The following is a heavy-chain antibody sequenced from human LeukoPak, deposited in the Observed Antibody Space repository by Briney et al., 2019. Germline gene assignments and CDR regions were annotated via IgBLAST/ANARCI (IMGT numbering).Heavy chain of an antibody. Sequence: GGSLRLSCVASGFPFSSYGMHWVRQAPGKGLEWVAVIWSVGGAEYYADSVKGRFTISRDNSKNMLFLQMNSLRAEDTAVYYCARHFRAFSYGLDVWGQGTTVTVSS. V-gene: IGHV3-33*01. J-gene: IGHJ6*02. CDR3: ARHFRAFSYGLDV. CDR2: IWSVGGAE. CDR1: GFPFSSYG. D-gene: IGHD5-18*01.